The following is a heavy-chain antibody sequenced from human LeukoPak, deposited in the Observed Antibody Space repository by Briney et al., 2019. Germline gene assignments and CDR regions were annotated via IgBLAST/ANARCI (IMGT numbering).Heavy chain of an antibody. D-gene: IGHD2-2*01. CDR2: IYPNSGGT. Sequence: ASVTVSFTSSGYTFTVYYMHWVRQAPGQGLEWMGCIYPNSGGTNYAQKLQGRVTMTTDTSTSTAYMELRSLRSDDTAVYYCARDPIVVVPAAIKYYFDYWGQGTLVTVSS. J-gene: IGHJ4*02. V-gene: IGHV1-2*02. CDR1: GYTFTVYY. CDR3: ARDPIVVVPAAIKYYFDY.